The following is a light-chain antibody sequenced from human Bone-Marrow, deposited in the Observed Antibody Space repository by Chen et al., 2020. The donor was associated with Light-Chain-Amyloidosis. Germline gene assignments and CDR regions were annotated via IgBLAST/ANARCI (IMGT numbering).Light chain of an antibody. V-gene: IGKV3-20*01. CDR2: GAS. CDR1: QSVSSYY. CDR3: QQFLGSPWT. Sequence: EIVLTQSPGTLSLSPGEKASLSCRASQSVSSYYMAWYQQRRGQAPRLLIYGASKRADGIPDRFSGSGSGTDFTLTISRLEADDFAVYFCQQFLGSPWTFGQGTKVEVK. J-gene: IGKJ1*01.